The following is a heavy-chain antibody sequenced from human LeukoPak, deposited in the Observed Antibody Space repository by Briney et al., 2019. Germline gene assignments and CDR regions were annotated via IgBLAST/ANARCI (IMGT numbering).Heavy chain of an antibody. J-gene: IGHJ4*02. CDR2: ISGSGGST. CDR3: AKTWKQLWLYFDY. V-gene: IGHV3-23*01. CDR1: GFTFSSYA. D-gene: IGHD5-18*01. Sequence: GGSLRLSCAASGFTFSSYAMSWVRQAPGKRLEWVSAISGSGGSTYYADSVKGRFTISRDNSKNTLYLQMNSLRAEDTAVYYWAKTWKQLWLYFDYWGQGTLVTVSS.